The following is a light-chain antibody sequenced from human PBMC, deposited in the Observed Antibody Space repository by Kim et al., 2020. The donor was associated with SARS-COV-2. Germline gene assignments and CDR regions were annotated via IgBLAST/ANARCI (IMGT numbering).Light chain of an antibody. Sequence: SVNLTCTLSSGHSSYAIAWHQQQPEKGPRYLMKLNSDGSHSKGDGIPDRFSGSSSGAERYLTISSLQSEDEADYYCQTWGTGIRVFGGGTKVTVL. CDR2: LNSDGSH. CDR3: QTWGTGIRV. V-gene: IGLV4-69*01. J-gene: IGLJ3*02. CDR1: SGHSSYA.